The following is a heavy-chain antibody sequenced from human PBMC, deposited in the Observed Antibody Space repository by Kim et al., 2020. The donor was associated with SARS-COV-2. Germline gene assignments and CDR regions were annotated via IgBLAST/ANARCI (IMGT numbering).Heavy chain of an antibody. J-gene: IGHJ5*02. CDR1: GGTFSSYA. CDR2: IIPIFGTA. V-gene: IGHV1-69*13. D-gene: IGHD2-15*01. CDR3: ARDDCSGGSCYSQEGDNWFDP. Sequence: SVKVSCKASGGTFSSYAISWVRQAPGQGLEWMGGIIPIFGTANYAQKFQGRVTITADESTSTAYMELSSLRSEDTAVYYCARDDCSGGSCYSQEGDNWFDPWGQGTLVTVSS.